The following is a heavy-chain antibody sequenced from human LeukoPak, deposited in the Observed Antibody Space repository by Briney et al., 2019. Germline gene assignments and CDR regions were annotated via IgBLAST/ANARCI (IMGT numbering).Heavy chain of an antibody. CDR1: GGTFSSYA. J-gene: IGHJ3*02. CDR3: AREFGCSSTSCYGNAFDI. V-gene: IGHV1-69*05. CDR2: IIPIFGTA. D-gene: IGHD2-2*01. Sequence: SVKVSCKASGGTFSSYAISWVRQAPGQGLEWMGGIIPIFGTANYAQKFQGRVTITTDESTSTAYMELSSLRSEDTAVYYCAREFGCSSTSCYGNAFDIWGQGTMVTVSS.